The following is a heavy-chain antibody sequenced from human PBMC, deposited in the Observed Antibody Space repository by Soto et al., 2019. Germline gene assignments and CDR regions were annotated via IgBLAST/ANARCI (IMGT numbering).Heavy chain of an antibody. D-gene: IGHD2-2*01. J-gene: IGHJ5*02. CDR1: GGSFSGYY. CDR2: INHSGST. CDR3: ARRTPRSRDNWFDP. V-gene: IGHV4-34*01. Sequence: PSETLSLTCAVYGGSFSGYYWSWIRQPPGKGLEWIGEINHSGSTNYNPSLKSRVTISVDTSKNQFSLKLSSVTAADTAVYYCARRTPRSRDNWFDPWGQGTLVTVS.